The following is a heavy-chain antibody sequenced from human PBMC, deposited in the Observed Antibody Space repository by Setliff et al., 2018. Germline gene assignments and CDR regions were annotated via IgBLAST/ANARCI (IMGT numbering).Heavy chain of an antibody. V-gene: IGHV5-51*01. J-gene: IGHJ6*03. D-gene: IGHD2-2*02. CDR1: GYDFFGYW. CDR2: IYPGDPDT. Sequence: PGESLKISCQGLGYDFFGYWIAWVRQVPGKGPEWVGLIYPGDPDTRYSPSFQGQVTIAVDRSRVTAYLQWDSLKASDAATYYCARLAVRNTVYYYFTDVWGKGTSVTVSS. CDR3: ARLAVRNTVYYYFTDV.